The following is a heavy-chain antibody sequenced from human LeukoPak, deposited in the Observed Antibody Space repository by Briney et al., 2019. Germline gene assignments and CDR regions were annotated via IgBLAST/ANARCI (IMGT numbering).Heavy chain of an antibody. J-gene: IGHJ4*02. D-gene: IGHD5-18*01. CDR2: IFYSGST. Sequence: SETLSLTCTVSGGSISSSSYYWGWIRQPPGKGLEWIGNIFYSGSTYYNPSLKSRVTISVDTSKNQFSLKLSSVTAADTAVYYCARDGNVDTAMVTRRAIDYWGQGTLVTVSS. CDR3: ARDGNVDTAMVTRRAIDY. V-gene: IGHV4-39*07. CDR1: GGSISSSSYY.